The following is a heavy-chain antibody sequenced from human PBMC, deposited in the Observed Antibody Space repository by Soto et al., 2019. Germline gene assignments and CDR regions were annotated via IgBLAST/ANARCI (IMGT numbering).Heavy chain of an antibody. J-gene: IGHJ4*02. CDR2: ISSRSTNI. CDR1: GFTFSCYS. D-gene: IGHD6-19*01. Sequence: KPGGSLRLSCVGSGFTFSCYSMAWVRQAPGRGLEWVASISSRSTNIDYADSVKGRFTISRDNAKNLVSLQMSSLRGEDTALYYCAKFTEPGYSSIWYYFEYWGQGTPVTVSS. V-gene: IGHV3-21*06. CDR3: AKFTEPGYSSIWYYFEY.